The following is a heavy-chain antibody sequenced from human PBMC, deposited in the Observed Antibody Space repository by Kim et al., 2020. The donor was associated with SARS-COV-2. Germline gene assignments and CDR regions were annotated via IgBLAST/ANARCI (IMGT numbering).Heavy chain of an antibody. CDR1: GDTVSSNSAA. V-gene: IGHV6-1*01. Sequence: SQTLSLTCAISGDTVSSNSAAWNWIRPSPSRGLEWLGRTYYRSKWINDYAASVRSRITINPDTSKNQFSLQLNSVTPEDTAVYYCAREVGSFGESSWTTRWFDPWGQGTLVTVSS. CDR2: TYYRSKWIN. J-gene: IGHJ5*02. D-gene: IGHD3-16*02. CDR3: AREVGSFGESSWTTRWFDP.